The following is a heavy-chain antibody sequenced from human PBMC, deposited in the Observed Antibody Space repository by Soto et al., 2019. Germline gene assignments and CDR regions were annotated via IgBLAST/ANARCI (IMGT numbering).Heavy chain of an antibody. D-gene: IGHD4-17*01. CDR2: IYYSGST. V-gene: IGHV4-59*01. J-gene: IGHJ4*02. Sequence: QVQLQESGPGLVKPSETLSLTCTVSGGSISSYYWSWIRQPPGKGLEWIGYIYYSGSTNYNPSLKSRVTISVDTSKNQFSLKLSSVTAADTAVYYCARDIGNGDWLYYFDYWGQGTLVTVSS. CDR3: ARDIGNGDWLYYFDY. CDR1: GGSISSYY.